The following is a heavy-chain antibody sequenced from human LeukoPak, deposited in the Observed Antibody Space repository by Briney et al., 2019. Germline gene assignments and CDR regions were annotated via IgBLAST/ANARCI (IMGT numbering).Heavy chain of an antibody. CDR1: GYTFTGYY. Sequence: ASVKVSCKASGYTFTGYYMHWVRQAPGQGLEWMGWINPNSGGTNYAQKFQGRVTMTRDTSISTAYMELSRLKSDDTAVYYCARGRDYDSSGDYWGQGTLVTVSS. CDR3: ARGRDYDSSGDY. J-gene: IGHJ4*02. CDR2: INPNSGGT. V-gene: IGHV1-2*02. D-gene: IGHD3-22*01.